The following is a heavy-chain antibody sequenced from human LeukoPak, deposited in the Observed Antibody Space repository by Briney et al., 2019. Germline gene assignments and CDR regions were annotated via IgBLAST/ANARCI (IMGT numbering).Heavy chain of an antibody. CDR3: ARLEGSWNAFDI. V-gene: IGHV4-30-2*01. Sequence: PSQTLSLTCTVSGGSISSGGYYWSWIRQPPGKGLEWIGYMYHSGSTFYNPSLRSRVTISGDRSKNQFSLKLNSVTAADTALYYCARLEGSWNAFDIWGQGTMVTVSS. J-gene: IGHJ3*02. CDR1: GGSISSGGYY. CDR2: MYHSGST.